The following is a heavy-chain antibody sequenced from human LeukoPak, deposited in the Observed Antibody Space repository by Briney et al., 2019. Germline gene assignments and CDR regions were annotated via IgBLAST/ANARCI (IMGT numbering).Heavy chain of an antibody. CDR2: MFSSGST. D-gene: IGHD1-26*01. J-gene: IGHJ4*02. V-gene: IGHV4-4*07. CDR3: ARDTSGGYHY. Sequence: SETLSLTCTVSGGSISGYYWSWIRQPAGRGLEWIGRMFSSGSTNYNPSLKGRVTMSVDTSKNHFSLKLTSVTAADTAVYYCARDTSGGYHYWGQGTLVTVSS. CDR1: GGSISGYY.